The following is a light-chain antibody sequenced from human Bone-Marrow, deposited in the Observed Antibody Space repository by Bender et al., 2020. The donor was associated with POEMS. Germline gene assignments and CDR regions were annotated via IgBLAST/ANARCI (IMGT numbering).Light chain of an antibody. CDR3: SSYSSGTVLVV. CDR2: EVT. J-gene: IGLJ2*01. Sequence: QSALTQPASVSASLGQSVTISCTGSSSDIGGYHYVSWYQQYPGRAPKLIIYEVTNRPSGVSDRFSGSKSDNTASLSISEIRAEDEADYFCSSYSSGTVLVVFGGGTSLTVL. CDR1: SSDIGGYHY. V-gene: IGLV2-14*03.